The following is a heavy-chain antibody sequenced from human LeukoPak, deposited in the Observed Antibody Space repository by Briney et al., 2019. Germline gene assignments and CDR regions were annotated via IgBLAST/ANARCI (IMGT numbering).Heavy chain of an antibody. CDR2: LYTSGST. V-gene: IGHV4-4*07. CDR3: ARQNYYDSSGYYIDY. Sequence: SETLSLTCTVSGGSISSYYWSWIRQPAGKGLEWIGRLYTSGSTNYNPSLKSRVTMSVDTSKNQFSLRLSSVTAADTAVYYCARQNYYDSSGYYIDYWGQGTLVTVSS. D-gene: IGHD3-22*01. J-gene: IGHJ4*02. CDR1: GGSISSYY.